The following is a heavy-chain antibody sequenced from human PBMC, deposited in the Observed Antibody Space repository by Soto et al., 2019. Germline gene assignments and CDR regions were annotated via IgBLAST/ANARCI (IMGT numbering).Heavy chain of an antibody. CDR2: IYYSGST. CDR3: ARHQYSSSYDY. V-gene: IGHV4-59*08. J-gene: IGHJ4*02. Sequence: PSETLALTFTVSGGSISSYYWSWIRQPPGKGLEWIGYIYYSGSTNYNPSLKSRVTISVDTSKNQFSLKLSSVTAADTAVYYCARHQYSSSYDYWGQGTLVTVAS. CDR1: GGSISSYY. D-gene: IGHD6-6*01.